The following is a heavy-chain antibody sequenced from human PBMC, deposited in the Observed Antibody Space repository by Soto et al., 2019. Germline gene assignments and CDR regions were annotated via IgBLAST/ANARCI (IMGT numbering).Heavy chain of an antibody. CDR3: ARGPLAVLNYFES. CDR2: IFPLTDIP. J-gene: IGHJ4*02. CDR1: GGTFRNYP. D-gene: IGHD2-15*01. V-gene: IGHV1-69*02. Sequence: QVQLVQSGTEVKKPGSAVKVSCKASGGTFRNYPINWVRQAPGQGLEWMGSIFPLTDIPDYAQNFQHRLPISADKSTSTAYMELSSLTSDDTAMYFCARGPLAVLNYFESWGQGTLVTVSS.